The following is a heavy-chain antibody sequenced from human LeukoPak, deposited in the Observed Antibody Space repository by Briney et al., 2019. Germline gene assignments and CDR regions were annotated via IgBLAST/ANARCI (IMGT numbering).Heavy chain of an antibody. CDR1: GFTFSSYG. CDR2: ISYGGSNK. V-gene: IGHV3-30*18. D-gene: IGHD2-15*01. Sequence: GGSLRLSCAASGFTFSSYGMHWVRQAPGKGLEWVAVISYGGSNKYYADSVKGRFTISRDNSKNTLYLQMNSLRAEDTAVYYCANARREIGYCSGGSCYYYYYYMDVWGKGTTVTISS. CDR3: ANARREIGYCSGGSCYYYYYYMDV. J-gene: IGHJ6*03.